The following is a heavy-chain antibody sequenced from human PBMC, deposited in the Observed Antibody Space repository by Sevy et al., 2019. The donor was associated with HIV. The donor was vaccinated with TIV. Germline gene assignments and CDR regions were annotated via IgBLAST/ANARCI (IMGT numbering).Heavy chain of an antibody. Sequence: GGSLRLSCAASGFAFRTYAFHWVRQAPGRGLEWVGLISSNGDNAFYANSVRSRFTISRDNSMNTLYRELNNLTPDDTAVYYCARGPEWELTSFLSHWGQGTLVTVSS. CDR2: ISSNGDNA. CDR1: GFAFRTYA. V-gene: IGHV3-30-3*01. CDR3: ARGPEWELTSFLSH. D-gene: IGHD3-9*01. J-gene: IGHJ4*02.